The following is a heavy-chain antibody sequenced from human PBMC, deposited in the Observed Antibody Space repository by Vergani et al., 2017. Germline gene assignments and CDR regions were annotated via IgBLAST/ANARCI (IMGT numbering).Heavy chain of an antibody. V-gene: IGHV4-34*01. CDR1: GGSFSGYY. CDR3: ARGRATIRYNWFDP. D-gene: IGHD5-12*01. Sequence: QVQLQQWGAGLLKPSETLSLTCAVYGGSFSGYYWSWIRQPPGKGLEWIGEINHSGSTNYNPSLKSRVTISVDTSKNQFSLKLSSVTAADTAVYYCARGRATIRYNWFDPWGQGTLVTVSS. J-gene: IGHJ5*02. CDR2: INHSGST.